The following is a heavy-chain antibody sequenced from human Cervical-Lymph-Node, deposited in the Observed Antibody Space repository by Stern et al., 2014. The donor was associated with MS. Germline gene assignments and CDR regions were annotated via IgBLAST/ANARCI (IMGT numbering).Heavy chain of an antibody. J-gene: IGHJ4*02. CDR2: ISSSGDIL. D-gene: IGHD1-1*01. CDR3: VRGLGSNDDF. CDR1: GFTFSDYF. V-gene: IGHV3-11*01. Sequence: VQLVESGGGLVKPGGSLRLSCAVSGFTFSDYFMTWVRQALGKGLEWLSYISSSGDILHYADSVRGRFTISRDNAKNSLYLHMNSLRGEDTAVYYCVRGLGSNDDFWGQGTLVTVSS.